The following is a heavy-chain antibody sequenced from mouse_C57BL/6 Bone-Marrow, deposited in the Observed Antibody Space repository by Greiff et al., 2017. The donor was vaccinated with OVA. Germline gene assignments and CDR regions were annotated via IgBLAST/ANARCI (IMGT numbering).Heavy chain of an antibody. CDR2: IDPSDSYT. CDR1: GYTFTSYW. CDR3: ASFYDYDTWYFDV. J-gene: IGHJ1*03. V-gene: IGHV1-50*01. Sequence: QVQLQQPGAELVKPGASVKLSCKASGYTFTSYWMQWVKQRPGQGLEWIGEIDPSDSYTNYNQKFKGKATLTVDTSSSTAYRQLSSLTSEDSAVYYCASFYDYDTWYFDVWGTGTTVTVSS. D-gene: IGHD2-4*01.